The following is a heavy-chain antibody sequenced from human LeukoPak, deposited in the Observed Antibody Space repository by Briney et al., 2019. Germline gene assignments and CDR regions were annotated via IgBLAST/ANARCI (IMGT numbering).Heavy chain of an antibody. J-gene: IGHJ4*02. Sequence: PGGSLRLSCAASGFSVGSNYMSWVRQAPGKGLEWVSVIYTGGTTHYAESVMGRFTISRDDSHNTVHLHMSGLRAEDTAVYYCAREGRFQSFDYWGLGTLVAVSS. CDR3: AREGRFQSFDY. CDR1: GFSVGSNY. CDR2: IYTGGTT. V-gene: IGHV3-53*01.